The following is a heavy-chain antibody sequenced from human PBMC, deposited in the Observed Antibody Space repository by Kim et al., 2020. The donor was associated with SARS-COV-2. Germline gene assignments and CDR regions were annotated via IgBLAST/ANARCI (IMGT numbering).Heavy chain of an antibody. CDR2: IYYNGDT. D-gene: IGHD6-19*01. CDR1: GGSISSYY. Sequence: SETLSLTCTVSGGSISSYYWSWIRQLPGKGLEWIGYIYYNGDTTYNPSLKSRVTISLETSKNQFSLKLSYVTAADTAVYYCARSPSLQQWLVNWGQGTLVTVSS. V-gene: IGHV4-59*01. CDR3: ARSPSLQQWLVN. J-gene: IGHJ4*02.